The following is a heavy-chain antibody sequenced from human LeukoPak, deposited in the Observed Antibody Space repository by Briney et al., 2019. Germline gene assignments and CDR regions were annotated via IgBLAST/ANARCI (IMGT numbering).Heavy chain of an antibody. V-gene: IGHV3-49*03. J-gene: IGHJ5*02. CDR2: IRSKAYGGTT. D-gene: IGHD3-22*01. Sequence: PGGSLRLSCTASGFTFGDYAMSWFRQAQGKGLEWVGFIRSKAYGGTTEYAASVKGRFTISRDDSKNTLYLQMNSLKTEDTAVYYCTTDPLITMIEFDPWGQGTLVTVSS. CDR3: TTDPLITMIEFDP. CDR1: GFTFGDYA.